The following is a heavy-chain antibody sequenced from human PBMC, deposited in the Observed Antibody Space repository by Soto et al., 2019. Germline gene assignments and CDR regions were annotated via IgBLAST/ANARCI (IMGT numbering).Heavy chain of an antibody. CDR3: AKDLLYGYNSGSPFDS. CDR1: GFTFSSFA. D-gene: IGHD6-19*01. V-gene: IGHV3-23*01. Sequence: EVQLLESGGGLVQPGGSLRLSCAASGFTFSSFAMSWVRQAPGKGLEWVSAIGSRGDSTYYADSVKGRFTISRDNSKNTLYLQMNSMRAEDTAVYYWAKDLLYGYNSGSPFDSWGQGTLVTVSS. CDR2: IGSRGDST. J-gene: IGHJ4*02.